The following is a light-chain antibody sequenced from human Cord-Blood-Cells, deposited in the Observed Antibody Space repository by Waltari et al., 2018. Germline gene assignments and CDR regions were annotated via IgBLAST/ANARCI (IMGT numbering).Light chain of an antibody. CDR3: QSYDSSLSGVV. J-gene: IGLJ2*01. Sequence: QSVLTQPPSVSGAPGQRVTISCTGSSSNIGAGYDVHWYQQLPGTAPKLLIYGNVDRPSGVPDRCSGSKSGTAASLAITGLQAEDEADYYCQSYDSSLSGVVFGGGTKLTVL. CDR1: SSNIGAGYD. CDR2: GNV. V-gene: IGLV1-40*01.